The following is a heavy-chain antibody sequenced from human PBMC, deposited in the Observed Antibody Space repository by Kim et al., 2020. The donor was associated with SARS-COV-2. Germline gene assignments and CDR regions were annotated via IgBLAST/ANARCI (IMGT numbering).Heavy chain of an antibody. V-gene: IGHV3-53*01. J-gene: IGHJ4*02. Sequence: GITNVPDSVKGRFSIARDTPKNTVYLQRTNLRPEDTAVYYCARSSGGTFDYWGQGTLVTVSS. D-gene: IGHD1-1*01. CDR3: ARSSGGTFDY. CDR2: GIT.